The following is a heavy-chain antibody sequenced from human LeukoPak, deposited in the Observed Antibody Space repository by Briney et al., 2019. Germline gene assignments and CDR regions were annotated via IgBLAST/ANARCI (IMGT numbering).Heavy chain of an antibody. CDR2: ISYTGNT. Sequence: PSETLSLTCAVYGASLSGYYWIWIRQPPRRGLEWSVEISYTGNTNYNPSPKSRVTISMDTSRNQFSLKLSSVTAADTAVFYCARGPRQTGRVRPYGFDIWGQGTMVTVSS. CDR3: ARGPRQTGRVRPYGFDI. D-gene: IGHD1-1*01. J-gene: IGHJ3*02. CDR1: GASLSGYY. V-gene: IGHV4-34*01.